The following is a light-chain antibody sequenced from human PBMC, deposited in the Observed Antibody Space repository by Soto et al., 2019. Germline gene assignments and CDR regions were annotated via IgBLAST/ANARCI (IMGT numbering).Light chain of an antibody. CDR2: EVS. CDR1: TSDVGAYNY. J-gene: IGLJ1*01. Sequence: QSALTQPASVSGSPGQSITISCTGTTSDVGAYNYVSWYQQHPGKAPKLMIYEVSNRPSGVSNRFSGSKSGNTASLTISGLQAEDEADYYCSSYATNRLYFFGTGTKLTVL. V-gene: IGLV2-14*01. CDR3: SSYATNRLYF.